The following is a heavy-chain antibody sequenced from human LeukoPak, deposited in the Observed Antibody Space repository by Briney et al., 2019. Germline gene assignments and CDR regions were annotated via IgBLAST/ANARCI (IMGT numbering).Heavy chain of an antibody. D-gene: IGHD1-26*01. J-gene: IGHJ4*02. Sequence: SETLSFTCTVSGGSISSYYWSWIRQPPGLGLEWIGYIYYSGSTKYKPSLKSRVTISVDTSKNQFSLKLSSVTAADTAVYSCARQVGATSRAFDYWGQGTLVTVCS. V-gene: IGHV4-59*08. CDR3: ARQVGATSRAFDY. CDR2: IYYSGST. CDR1: GGSISSYY.